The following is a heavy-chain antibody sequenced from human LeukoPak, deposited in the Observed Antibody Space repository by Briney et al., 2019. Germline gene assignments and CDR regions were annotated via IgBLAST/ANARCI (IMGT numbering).Heavy chain of an antibody. CDR2: INWNGGST. CDR1: GFTFDDYG. Sequence: GGSLRLSCAASGFTFDDYGMSWVRQAPGKGLEWVSGINWNGGSTGYADSVKGRFTISRDNSKNTLYLQMNSLRAEDTAVYYCAREYDSSSFQHWGQGTLVTVSS. V-gene: IGHV3-20*04. J-gene: IGHJ1*01. CDR3: AREYDSSSFQH. D-gene: IGHD3-22*01.